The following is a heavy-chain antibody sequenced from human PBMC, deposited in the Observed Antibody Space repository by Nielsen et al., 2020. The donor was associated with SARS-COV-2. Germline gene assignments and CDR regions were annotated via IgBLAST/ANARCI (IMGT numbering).Heavy chain of an antibody. J-gene: IGHJ6*02. CDR2: ISYDGSNK. CDR1: GFTFSSYG. D-gene: IGHD3-10*01. Sequence: GGSLRLSCAASGFTFSSYGMHWVRQAPGKGLEWVAVISYDGSNKYYADSVKGRFAISRDNSKNTLYLQMNSLRAEDTAVYYCAKGGGYWYYYGSGGYYGMDVWGQGTTVTVSS. CDR3: AKGGGYWYYYGSGGYYGMDV. V-gene: IGHV3-30*18.